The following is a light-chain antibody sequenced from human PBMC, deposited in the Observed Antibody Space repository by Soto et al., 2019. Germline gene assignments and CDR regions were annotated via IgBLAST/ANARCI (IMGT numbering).Light chain of an antibody. Sequence: QSVLTQPASVSGSPGQSITISCTGTSSDVGGYNHVSWYQIHPGKAPKLIIYEVTSRPSGVSYRFSGSKSGNSASLTISGLQAEDEADYYCSSYAGSYTHVFGTGTKVTVL. CDR3: SSYAGSYTHV. CDR1: SSDVGGYNH. CDR2: EVT. V-gene: IGLV2-14*01. J-gene: IGLJ1*01.